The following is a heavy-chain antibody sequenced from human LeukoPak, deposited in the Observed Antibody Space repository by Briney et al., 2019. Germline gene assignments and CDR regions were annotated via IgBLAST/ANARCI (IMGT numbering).Heavy chain of an antibody. CDR1: GYTFTGYY. V-gene: IGHV1-2*02. J-gene: IGHJ5*02. CDR2: INPNSGGT. CDR3: ARVGLTTVTLNWFDP. D-gene: IGHD4-17*01. Sequence: ASVKVSCKASGYTFTGYYMHWVRQAPGQGREWMGWINPNSGGTNYAQKFQGRVTMTRDTSISTAYMELSRLRSDDTAVYYCARVGLTTVTLNWFDPWGQGTLVTVSS.